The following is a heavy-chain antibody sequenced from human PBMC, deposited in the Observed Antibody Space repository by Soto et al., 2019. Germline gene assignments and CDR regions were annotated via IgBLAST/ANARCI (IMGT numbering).Heavy chain of an antibody. J-gene: IGHJ4*02. V-gene: IGHV3-15*07. D-gene: IGHD6-13*01. CDR2: IKSKTDGWTT. CDR3: TTGSSWYREDY. Sequence: EVQLVESGGGLVKPGGSLRLSCAASGFTFSNAWMNWVRQAPGKGLEWVGRIKSKTDGWTTDYAAPVKGRFTISRDDSKNTLYLQMNSMNTEDTAVYYCTTGSSWYREDYWGQGTLVTVSS. CDR1: GFTFSNAW.